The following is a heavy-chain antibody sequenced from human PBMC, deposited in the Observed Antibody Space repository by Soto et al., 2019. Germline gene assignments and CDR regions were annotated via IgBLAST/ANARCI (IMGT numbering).Heavy chain of an antibody. CDR3: AREMRLIRGYYYYGMDV. CDR1: GGSISSYY. V-gene: IGHV4-59*01. J-gene: IGHJ6*02. D-gene: IGHD3-16*01. CDR2: IYYSGCT. Sequence: SETLSLTCTVSGGSISSYYWSWIRQPPGKGLEWIGYIYYSGCTNYNPSLKSRVTISVDTSKNQFSLKLSSVTAADTAVYYCAREMRLIRGYYYYGMDVWGQGTTVTVSS.